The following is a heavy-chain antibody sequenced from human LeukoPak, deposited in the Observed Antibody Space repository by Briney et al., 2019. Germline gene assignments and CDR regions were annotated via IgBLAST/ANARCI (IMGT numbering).Heavy chain of an antibody. CDR2: INHSGST. V-gene: IGHV4-34*01. CDR3: ASRSKGY. Sequence: SETLSLTCAVYGGSFSGYYWSWIRQPPGTGMEWLGEINHSGSTNYNPSLKIRVTMAVDTSKNQFSLKLSSVTAADTGGYYCASRSKGYWGQGTLVTVSS. J-gene: IGHJ4*02. CDR1: GGSFSGYY.